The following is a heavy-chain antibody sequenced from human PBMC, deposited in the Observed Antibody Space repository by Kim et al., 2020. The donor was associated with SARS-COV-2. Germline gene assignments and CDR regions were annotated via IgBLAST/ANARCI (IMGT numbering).Heavy chain of an antibody. D-gene: IGHD2-2*01. Sequence: FTISRDNAKNTLYLQMNSLRAEDTAVYYCASLAVVPAAMPAHYYYYGMDVWGQGTTVTVSS. CDR3: ASLAVVPAAMPAHYYYYGMDV. J-gene: IGHJ6*02. V-gene: IGHV3-74*01.